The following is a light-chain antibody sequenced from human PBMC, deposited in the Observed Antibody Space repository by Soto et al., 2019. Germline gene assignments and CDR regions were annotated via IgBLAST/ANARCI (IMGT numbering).Light chain of an antibody. V-gene: IGLV2-8*01. Sequence: QSALTQSPSASGSPGQSVTISCTGTSSDVGGNNFVSWYQQHPGKAPKLMIYEVSKRLSGVPDRFSGSKSVNTASLTVSGLQAEDEADYYCSSYAGSNNLLFGGGTKLTVL. J-gene: IGLJ2*01. CDR1: SSDVGGNNF. CDR3: SSYAGSNNLL. CDR2: EVS.